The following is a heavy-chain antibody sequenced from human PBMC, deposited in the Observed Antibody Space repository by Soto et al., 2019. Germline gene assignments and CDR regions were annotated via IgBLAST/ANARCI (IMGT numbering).Heavy chain of an antibody. D-gene: IGHD3-3*01. CDR1: GFTFSSYA. J-gene: IGHJ6*02. Sequence: GGSLRLSCAASGFTFSSYAMHWVRQAPGKGLEWVAVISYDGTNTYYADSVKGRFTISRDNSKNTLYLQMNSLRAEDTAVYYCARDPFWSGFHGMDVWGPGTTVTVSS. V-gene: IGHV3-30-3*01. CDR3: ARDPFWSGFHGMDV. CDR2: ISYDGTNT.